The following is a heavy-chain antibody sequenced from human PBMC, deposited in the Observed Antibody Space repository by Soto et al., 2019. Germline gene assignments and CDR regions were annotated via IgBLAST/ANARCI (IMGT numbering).Heavy chain of an antibody. CDR1: GFTFSDYY. CDR3: ARDLGYYDSSGYFDY. CDR2: ISSSDSI. Sequence: GGSLRLSCAASGFTFSDYYMSWIRQAPGKGLEWVSYISSSDSIYYADSVKGRFTISRDNAKNSVYLQMNSLRAEDTAVYYCARDLGYYDSSGYFDYWGQGTLVTVSS. V-gene: IGHV3-11*01. J-gene: IGHJ4*02. D-gene: IGHD3-22*01.